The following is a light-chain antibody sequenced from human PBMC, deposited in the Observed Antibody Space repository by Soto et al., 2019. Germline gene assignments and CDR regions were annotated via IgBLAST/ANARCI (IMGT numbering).Light chain of an antibody. CDR3: QHGITFPLT. Sequence: DIRMTQSPSSVSASVGDRVTISCRASQGINDCLAWYQQKPGKAPKLMIYDASYLQSGVPSRFSGSGSGTDFTLTLSSLQPEDFATYLCQHGITFPLTGGGGTKVEIK. J-gene: IGKJ4*02. CDR2: DAS. CDR1: QGINDC. V-gene: IGKV1-12*01.